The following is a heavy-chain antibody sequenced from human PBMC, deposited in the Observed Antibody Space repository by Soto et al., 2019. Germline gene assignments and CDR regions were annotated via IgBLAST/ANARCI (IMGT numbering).Heavy chain of an antibody. CDR2: TKRDASET. J-gene: IGHJ6*02. CDR1: GFNFSSYW. D-gene: IGHD4-17*01. V-gene: IGHV3-7*01. CDR3: ARPPVKGIHV. Sequence: GGSLRLSCEGTGFNFSSYWMHWAHQAPGKGLEWVANTKRDASETYYADSVKGRFTISRDNTKNSLYLQMNSLRVEDTAVYHCARPPVKGIHVWGQGTTVTVSS.